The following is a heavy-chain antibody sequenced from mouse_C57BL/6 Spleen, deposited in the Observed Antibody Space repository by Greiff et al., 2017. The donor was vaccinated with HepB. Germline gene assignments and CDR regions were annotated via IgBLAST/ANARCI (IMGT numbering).Heavy chain of an antibody. D-gene: IGHD4-1*01. CDR3: ARSEGNWDWFAY. CDR2: IDPISGGT. V-gene: IGHV1-72*01. Sequence: QVQLQQPGAELVKPGASVKLSCKASGYTFTSYWMHWVKQRPGRGLEWIGRIDPISGGTKYNEKFKSKATLTVDKPSSTAYMQLSSLTSEDSAVYYCARSEGNWDWFAYWGQGTLVTVSA. CDR1: GYTFTSYW. J-gene: IGHJ3*01.